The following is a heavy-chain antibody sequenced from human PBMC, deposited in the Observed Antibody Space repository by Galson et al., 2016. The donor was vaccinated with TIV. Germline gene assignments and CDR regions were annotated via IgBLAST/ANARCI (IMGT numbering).Heavy chain of an antibody. CDR2: IDPDSGGT. J-gene: IGHJ4*02. D-gene: IGHD5-12*01. V-gene: IGHV1-2*04. CDR1: GYTFTTYY. CDR3: ASVGRNSGYNL. Sequence: SVKVSCKASGYTFTTYYIHWVRQAPGQGLEWMGWIDPDSGGTHHAQKFHDWVTLSRDTSTSTAHMEVRRLKSDATAVYYWASVGRNSGYNLWGQGTLVNVSS.